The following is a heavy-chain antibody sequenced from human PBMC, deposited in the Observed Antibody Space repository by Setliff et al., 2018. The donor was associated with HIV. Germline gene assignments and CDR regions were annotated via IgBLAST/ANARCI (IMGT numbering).Heavy chain of an antibody. V-gene: IGHV3-48*03. Sequence: GGSLRLSCAASGFTFSSYEMNWVRQAPGKGLEWLSYISSSGSTIYYADSVKGRFTISRDNSKNTLYLQMNSLRAEDSAVYYCAKNMGLYCSGGSYYVYFDHWGQGTLVTVSS. CDR2: ISSSGSTI. D-gene: IGHD2-15*01. CDR3: AKNMGLYCSGGSYYVYFDH. J-gene: IGHJ4*02. CDR1: GFTFSSYE.